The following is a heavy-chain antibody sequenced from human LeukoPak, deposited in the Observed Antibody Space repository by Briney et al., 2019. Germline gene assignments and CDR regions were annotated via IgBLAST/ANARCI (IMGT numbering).Heavy chain of an antibody. CDR2: INSDGSST. CDR1: GFTFRSYW. Sequence: GGSLRLSCAASGFTFRSYWMHWVRQAPGKGLVWVSRINSDGSSTSYADSVKGRLTISRDNAKNTLYLHMNSLRAEVTAVYYCAREVSGSYYFDYWGQGTLVTVSS. D-gene: IGHD1-26*01. V-gene: IGHV3-74*01. CDR3: AREVSGSYYFDY. J-gene: IGHJ4*02.